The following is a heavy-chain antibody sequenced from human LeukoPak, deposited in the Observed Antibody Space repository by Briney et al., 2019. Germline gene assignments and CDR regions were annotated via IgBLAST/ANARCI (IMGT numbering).Heavy chain of an antibody. D-gene: IGHD3-22*01. V-gene: IGHV4-59*01. Sequence: SETLSLTCTVSGGSISSYYWSWIREPPGKGLEWIGYIYYSGSTNYNPSLKSRVTISVDTSKNQFSLKLSSVTAADTAVYYCARLYYYASSGYNDAFDIWGQGTMVTVSS. CDR2: IYYSGST. CDR1: GGSISSYY. J-gene: IGHJ3*02. CDR3: ARLYYYASSGYNDAFDI.